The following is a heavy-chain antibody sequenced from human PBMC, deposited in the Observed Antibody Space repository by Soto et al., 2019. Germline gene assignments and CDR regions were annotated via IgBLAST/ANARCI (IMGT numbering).Heavy chain of an antibody. J-gene: IGHJ4*02. CDR3: SSPKPSYSTSLYYFDN. D-gene: IGHD6-6*01. CDR1: GYRLTSYW. V-gene: IGHV5-51*01. Sequence: PGESLKISCKGSGYRLTSYWIAWVRQMSGKGLEWMGIIYPGDSNTIYSPSFQGQVTISADKSISTAYLQWSSLKASDTAVYYCSSPKPSYSTSLYYFDNWGQGTLVTVSS. CDR2: IYPGDSNT.